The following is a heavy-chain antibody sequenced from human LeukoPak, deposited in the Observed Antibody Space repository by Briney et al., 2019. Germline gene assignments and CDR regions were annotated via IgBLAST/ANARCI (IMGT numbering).Heavy chain of an antibody. V-gene: IGHV1-69*04. CDR1: GYTFTSYG. J-gene: IGHJ4*02. CDR3: ARAPTGDPLLDY. CDR2: IIPILGIA. Sequence: GASVKVSCKASGYTFTSYGISWVRQAPGQGLEWMGRIIPILGIANYAQKFQGRVTITADKSTSTAYMELSSLRSEDTAVYYCARAPTGDPLLDYWGQGTLVTVSS.